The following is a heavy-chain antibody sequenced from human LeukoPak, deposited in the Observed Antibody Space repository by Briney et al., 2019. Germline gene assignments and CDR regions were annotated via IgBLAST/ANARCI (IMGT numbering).Heavy chain of an antibody. CDR1: VYTFTGYY. CDR3: ARENNSGWYRKAAFDY. D-gene: IGHD6-19*01. J-gene: IGHJ4*02. V-gene: IGHV1-2*02. CDR2: INPNGGDS. Sequence: AAVKVSCKASVYTFTGYYMHWLRQPPGQGLEWMGLINPNGGDSTYAQKCQGRVTLTRDTSISTAYMEVNRLESDDTAVYYCARENNSGWYRKAAFDYWGQGTLVTVTS.